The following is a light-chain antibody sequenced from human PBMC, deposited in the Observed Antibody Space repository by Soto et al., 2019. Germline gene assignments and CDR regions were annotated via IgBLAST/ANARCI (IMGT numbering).Light chain of an antibody. CDR1: QSVSSSY. J-gene: IGKJ5*01. V-gene: IGKV3-20*01. Sequence: EIVLTQSPGTLSLSPGERATLSCRASQSVSSSYLAWYQQKPGQAPRLLIYGASSRATGIPDRFSGSGSVTDFTLTISRLETEDFAVYYCQQYGGSPPITFGQGTRLEIK. CDR3: QQYGGSPPIT. CDR2: GAS.